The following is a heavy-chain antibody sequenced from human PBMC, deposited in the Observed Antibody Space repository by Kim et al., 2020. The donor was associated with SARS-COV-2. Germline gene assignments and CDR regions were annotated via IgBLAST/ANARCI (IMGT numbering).Heavy chain of an antibody. CDR2: ISHSGLTT. Sequence: GGSLRLSCAASGFNFSAVYMTWVRQTPGKGLEWLSFISHSGLTTHYADSVRGRFAISRDNGNNSVFLHMNSLRADDTAVYYCAGSFLNNQQWLPHWGQGTLVTVSS. V-gene: IGHV3-11*01. CDR3: AGSFLNNQQWLPH. D-gene: IGHD6-19*01. J-gene: IGHJ4*02. CDR1: GFNFSAVY.